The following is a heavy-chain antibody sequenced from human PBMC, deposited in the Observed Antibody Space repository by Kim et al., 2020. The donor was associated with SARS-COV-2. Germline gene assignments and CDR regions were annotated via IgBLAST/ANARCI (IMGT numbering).Heavy chain of an antibody. CDR1: GFTFGDYA. J-gene: IGHJ6*03. D-gene: IGHD6-19*01. CDR2: IRSKAYGGTT. V-gene: IGHV3-49*03. Sequence: GGSLRLSCTASGFTFGDYAMSWFRQAPGKGLEWVGFIRSKAYGGTTEYAASVKGRFTISRDDSKSIAYLQMNSLKTEDTAVYYCTRLAGTSYYYYYMDVWGKGTTVTVSS. CDR3: TRLAGTSYYYYYMDV.